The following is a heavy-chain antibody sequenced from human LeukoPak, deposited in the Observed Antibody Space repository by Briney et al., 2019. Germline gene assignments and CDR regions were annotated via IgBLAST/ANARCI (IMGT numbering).Heavy chain of an antibody. Sequence: SGPTLVKPTQTLTLTCTFSGFSLSTSGVGVGWIPQPPGKALEWLALIYWNDDKRYSPSLKSRLTITKDTSKNQVVLTMTNMDPVDTATYYCAHTPLRRDQLLLFDYWGQGTLVTVSS. V-gene: IGHV2-5*01. D-gene: IGHD2-2*01. CDR2: IYWNDDK. CDR3: AHTPLRRDQLLLFDY. CDR1: GFSLSTSGVG. J-gene: IGHJ4*02.